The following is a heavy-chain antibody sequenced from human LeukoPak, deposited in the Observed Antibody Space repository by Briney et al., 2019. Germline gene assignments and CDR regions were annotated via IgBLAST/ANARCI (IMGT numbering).Heavy chain of an antibody. J-gene: IGHJ6*03. D-gene: IGHD2-15*01. CDR1: GFTFSSYG. Sequence: LAGGSLRLSCAASGFTFSSYGMSWVRQAPGKGLEWVSAISGSGGSTYYADSVKGRFTISRDNSKNTLYLQMNSLRAEDTAVYYCARSVEGYCRGGSCYSYSYYMDVWGKGTTVTVSS. V-gene: IGHV3-23*01. CDR3: ARSVEGYCRGGSCYSYSYYMDV. CDR2: ISGSGGST.